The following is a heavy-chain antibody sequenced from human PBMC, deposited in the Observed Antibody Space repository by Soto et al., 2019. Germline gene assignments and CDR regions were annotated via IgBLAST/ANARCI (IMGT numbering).Heavy chain of an antibody. J-gene: IGHJ6*02. D-gene: IGHD4-17*01. Sequence: PSETLSLTCTVSGGSISSGDYYWSWIRQPPGKGLEWIGYIYYSGSTYYNPSLKSRVTISVDTSKNQFSLKLSSVTAADTAVYYCARDSTTVTTGYGMDVWGQGTTVTVSS. V-gene: IGHV4-30-4*01. CDR2: IYYSGST. CDR1: GGSISSGDYY. CDR3: ARDSTTVTTGYGMDV.